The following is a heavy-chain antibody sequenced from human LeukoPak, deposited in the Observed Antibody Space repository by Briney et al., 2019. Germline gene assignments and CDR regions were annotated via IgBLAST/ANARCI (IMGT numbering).Heavy chain of an antibody. V-gene: IGHV4-59*12. CDR3: ASGGVGAFFDY. Sequence: SETLSLTCTVSGGSISSYYWSWIRQPPGKGLEWIGYIYYSGSTNYNPSLKSRVTISVDTSKNQFSLKLSSVTAADTAVYYCASGGVGAFFDYWGQGTLVTVSS. J-gene: IGHJ4*02. D-gene: IGHD1-26*01. CDR2: IYYSGST. CDR1: GGSISSYY.